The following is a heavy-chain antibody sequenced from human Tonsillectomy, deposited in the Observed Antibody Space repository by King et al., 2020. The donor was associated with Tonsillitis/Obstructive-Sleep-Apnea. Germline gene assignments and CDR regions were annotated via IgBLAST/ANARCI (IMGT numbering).Heavy chain of an antibody. J-gene: IGHJ6*02. CDR1: GFTFSSYA. D-gene: IGHD6-19*01. CDR3: AKGPSRTWDDSSGLRYYFYGMDV. V-gene: IGHV3-23*04. Sequence: VQLVESGGGLVQPGGSLRLSCAASGFTFSSYAMSWVRQAPGKGLEWVSAISGSGGSKYYADSVKGRFTISRDNTKNTLYLQMNSLRAEDTAVYYCAKGPSRTWDDSSGLRYYFYGMDVWGQGTTVTVSS. CDR2: ISGSGGSK.